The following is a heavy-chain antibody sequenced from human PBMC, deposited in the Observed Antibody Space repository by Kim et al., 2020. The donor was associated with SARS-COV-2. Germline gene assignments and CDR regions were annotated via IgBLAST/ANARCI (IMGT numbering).Heavy chain of an antibody. Sequence: GGSLRLSCAASRFTFSSYSMNWVRQAPGKGLEWVSSISSSSIYIYYADSVKGRFTISRDNAKKSLYLQMNSLRAEDTAVYYCARGSIDYDILTGSEQLNPFDPWGQGTLVTVSS. CDR1: RFTFSSYS. V-gene: IGHV3-21*01. J-gene: IGHJ5*02. CDR2: ISSSSIYI. CDR3: ARGSIDYDILTGSEQLNPFDP. D-gene: IGHD3-9*01.